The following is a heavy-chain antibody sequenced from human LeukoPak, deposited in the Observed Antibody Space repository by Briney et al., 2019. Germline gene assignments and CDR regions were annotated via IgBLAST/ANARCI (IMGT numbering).Heavy chain of an antibody. V-gene: IGHV1-3*01. Sequence: ASVKVSCKASGYTFTRYAMHWVRQAPGQRPEWMGWINAGNGNTKYSQKFQGRVTITRDTSASTAYMELSSLRSEDTAVYYCASSIAVAGTRMITARWFDPWGQATLVTVSS. J-gene: IGHJ5*02. CDR2: INAGNGNT. D-gene: IGHD6-19*01. CDR1: GYTFTRYA. CDR3: ASSIAVAGTRMITARWFDP.